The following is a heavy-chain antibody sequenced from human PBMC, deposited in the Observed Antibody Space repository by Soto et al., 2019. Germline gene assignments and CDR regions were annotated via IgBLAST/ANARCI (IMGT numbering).Heavy chain of an antibody. D-gene: IGHD3-16*02. CDR2: IYASGTT. CDR1: GGSVRGSH. Sequence: SEQRPVTCIVSGGSVRGSHWRWIQQSAGKGLEWIGRIYASGTTNYNPALKSRVTMSVDTTRNQFSLNVKSVTAADAALYYCVKNYRSDGPWWFEPWGQGIQVT. CDR3: VKNYRSDGPWWFEP. J-gene: IGHJ5*02. V-gene: IGHV4-4*07.